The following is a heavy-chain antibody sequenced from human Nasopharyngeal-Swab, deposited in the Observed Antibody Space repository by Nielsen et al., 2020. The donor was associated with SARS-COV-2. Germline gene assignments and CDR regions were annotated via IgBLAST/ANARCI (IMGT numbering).Heavy chain of an antibody. CDR2: IYTSGST. D-gene: IGHD2-2*01. V-gene: IGHV4-61*02. J-gene: IGHJ6*02. CDR3: ARGRVVPAASRYGMDV. Sequence: SCTVSGGSISSGSYYWSWIRQPAGKGLEWIGRIYTSGSTNYNPSLKSRVTISVDTSKNQFSLKLSSVTAADTAVYYCARGRVVPAASRYGMDVWGQGTTVTVSS. CDR1: GGSISSGSYY.